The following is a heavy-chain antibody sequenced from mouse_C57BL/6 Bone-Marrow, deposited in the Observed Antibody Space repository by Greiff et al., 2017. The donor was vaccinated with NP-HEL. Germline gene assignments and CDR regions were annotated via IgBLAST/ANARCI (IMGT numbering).Heavy chain of an antibody. CDR3: ARSNYDYDVGDYAMDY. V-gene: IGHV1-72*01. J-gene: IGHJ4*01. CDR1: GYTLTSYW. Sequence: QVQLKQPGAELVKPGASVKLSCKASGYTLTSYWMHWVKQRPGRGLEWIGRIDPNSGGTKYNEKFKSKATLTVDKPSSTAYMQLSSLTSEDSAVYYCARSNYDYDVGDYAMDYWGQGTSVTVSS. CDR2: IDPNSGGT. D-gene: IGHD2-4*01.